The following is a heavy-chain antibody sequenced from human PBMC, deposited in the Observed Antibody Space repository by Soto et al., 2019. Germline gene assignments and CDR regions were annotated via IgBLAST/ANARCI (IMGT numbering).Heavy chain of an antibody. V-gene: IGHV2-70*11. CDR3: ARTSNDMAFDY. Sequence: SGPMLVNPTQTLTLTCTFSGFSLTTTGMCVSWIRQPPGKALEWLARIDWDDDKYYSTSLKTRLTISKDTSKNQVILTMTNVDPVDTATYYCARTSNDMAFDYWGQGTLVTVSS. CDR1: GFSLTTTGMC. CDR2: IDWDDDK. D-gene: IGHD3-9*01. J-gene: IGHJ4*02.